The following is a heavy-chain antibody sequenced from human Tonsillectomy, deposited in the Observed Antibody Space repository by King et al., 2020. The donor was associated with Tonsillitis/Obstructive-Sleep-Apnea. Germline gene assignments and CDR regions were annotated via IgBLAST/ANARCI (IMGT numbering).Heavy chain of an antibody. J-gene: IGHJ4*02. CDR1: GGSFSGYY. CDR3: ARGDTFFGVATN. V-gene: IGHV4-34*01. CDR2: IYHSGST. Sequence: VQLQQWGAGLLKPSETLSLTCGVYGGSFSGYYCRWIRQPPGKGLEWVGEIYHSGSTNYKPALKSRVTIYVDTSKSQFSLMLSSVTAADTAVYYCARGDTFFGVATNWGQGTLVAVSS. D-gene: IGHD3-3*01.